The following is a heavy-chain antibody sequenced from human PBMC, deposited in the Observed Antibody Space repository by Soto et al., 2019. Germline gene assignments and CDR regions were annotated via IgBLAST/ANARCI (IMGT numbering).Heavy chain of an antibody. CDR3: AKGHSDYQGDYNYYGMDV. J-gene: IGHJ6*02. Sequence: GGSLRLSCAASGFPFSSYAISWVRQAPGKGLEWVAASTGAGGSTYKVDSEKGRFTISRDNSKKTVYLQLDGLRAEDTAIYYCAKGHSDYQGDYNYYGMDVWGQGTTVTGSS. V-gene: IGHV3-23*01. CDR2: STGAGGST. CDR1: GFPFSSYA. D-gene: IGHD4-4*01.